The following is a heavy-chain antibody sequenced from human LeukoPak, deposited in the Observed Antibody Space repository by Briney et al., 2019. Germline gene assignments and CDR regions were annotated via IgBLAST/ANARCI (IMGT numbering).Heavy chain of an antibody. CDR2: ISGSGGST. CDR3: AKDYYDSSGYYEDAFDI. D-gene: IGHD3-22*01. Sequence: GGSLRLSCAASGFTFSSYAMSWVRQAPGKGLEWVSAISGSGGSTYYAGSVKGRFTISRDNSKNTLYLQMNSLRAEDTAVYYCAKDYYDSSGYYEDAFDIWGQGTMVTVSS. V-gene: IGHV3-23*01. J-gene: IGHJ3*02. CDR1: GFTFSSYA.